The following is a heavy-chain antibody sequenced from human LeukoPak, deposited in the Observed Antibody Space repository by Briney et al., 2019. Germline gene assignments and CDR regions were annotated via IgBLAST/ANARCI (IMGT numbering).Heavy chain of an antibody. CDR3: ARFVGPYRWFDP. V-gene: IGHV3-7*01. CDR2: IKQDGSEK. D-gene: IGHD2-21*01. J-gene: IGHJ5*02. Sequence: PGGSLRLSCAASGFTFSSYPISWVRQAPGKGLEWVANIKQDGSEKYYVDSVKGRFTISRDNAKNSLYLQMNSLRAEDTAVYYCARFVGPYRWFDPWGQGTLVTVSS. CDR1: GFTFSSYP.